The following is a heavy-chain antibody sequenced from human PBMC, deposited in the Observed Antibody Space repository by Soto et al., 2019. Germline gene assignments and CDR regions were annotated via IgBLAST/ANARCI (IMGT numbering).Heavy chain of an antibody. CDR1: GGSISRGGYY. CDR2: IYYSGST. CDR3: ARGVRFFDWLDLVDY. D-gene: IGHD3-9*01. Sequence: QVQLQESGPGLVKPSQTLSLTCTVSGGSISRGGYYWSWIRQHPGKGLEWIGNIYYSGSTYSNPSLKSRITKSVDTSKNQFSLKLSSVTAADTAVYYCARGVRFFDWLDLVDYWGQGTPVTVSS. J-gene: IGHJ4*02. V-gene: IGHV4-31*03.